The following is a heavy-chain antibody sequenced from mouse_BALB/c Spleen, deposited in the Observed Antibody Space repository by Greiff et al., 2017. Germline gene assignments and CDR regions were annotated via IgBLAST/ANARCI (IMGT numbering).Heavy chain of an antibody. CDR2: INPNNGGT. Sequence: EVKLMESGPELVKPGASVKIPCKASGYTFTDYNMDWVKQSHGKSLEWIGDINPNNGGTIYNQKFKGKATLTVDKSSSTAYMELRSLTSEDTAVYYCARELRRGYYFDYWGQGTTLTVSS. V-gene: IGHV1-18*01. CDR3: ARELRRGYYFDY. CDR1: GYTFTDYN. J-gene: IGHJ2*01. D-gene: IGHD2-4*01.